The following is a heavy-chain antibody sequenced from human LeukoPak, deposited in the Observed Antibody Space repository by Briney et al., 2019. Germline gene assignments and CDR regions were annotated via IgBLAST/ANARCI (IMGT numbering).Heavy chain of an antibody. V-gene: IGHV1-2*02. CDR3: ARDKGLMVYAYNWFDP. D-gene: IGHD2-8*01. CDR1: GYTFTGYY. Sequence: ASVKVSCKASGYTFTGYYMHWVRRAPGQGLEWMGWINPNSGGTNYAQKFQGRVTMTRDTSISTAYMELSRLRSDDTAVYYCARDKGLMVYAYNWFDPWGQGTLVTVSS. CDR2: INPNSGGT. J-gene: IGHJ5*02.